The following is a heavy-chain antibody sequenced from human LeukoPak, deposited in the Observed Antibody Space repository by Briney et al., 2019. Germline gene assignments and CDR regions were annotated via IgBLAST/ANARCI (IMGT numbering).Heavy chain of an antibody. D-gene: IGHD3-22*01. CDR3: ARDLDDSSGYYYVGAFDI. J-gene: IGHJ3*02. CDR2: IYHSGST. V-gene: IGHV4-4*02. CDR1: GGPTSSSNW. Sequence: SETLSLTCAVSGGPTSSSNWWSWVRQPPGKGLEWIGEIYHSGSTNYNPSLKSRVTISVDKSKNQFSLKLSSVTAADTAVYYCARDLDDSSGYYYVGAFDIWGQGTMVTVSS.